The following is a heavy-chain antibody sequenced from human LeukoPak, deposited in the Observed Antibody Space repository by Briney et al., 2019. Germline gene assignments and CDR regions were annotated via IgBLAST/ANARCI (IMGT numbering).Heavy chain of an antibody. J-gene: IGHJ4*02. D-gene: IGHD3-9*01. V-gene: IGHV3-23*01. CDR2: ISGGGGST. CDR1: GFTFSEYY. CDR3: AKFFDILTGYFDS. Sequence: PGGSLRLSCAASGFTFSEYYMSWVRQSPGKGLEWVSAISGGGGSTHYADSVKGRFTISRDNSKNTLYLQMNSLRADDTAVYYCAKFFDILTGYFDSWGQGTLVTVSS.